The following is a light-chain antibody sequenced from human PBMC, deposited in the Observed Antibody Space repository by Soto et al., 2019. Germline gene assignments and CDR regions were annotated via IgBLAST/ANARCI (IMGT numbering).Light chain of an antibody. V-gene: IGKV3-20*01. Sequence: VVKQSPGTLSLSPGERATLSCRASQSVSSSYLTWYQQRPGQAPRLVIYGGSRRPTANPDRFSGSVSGTDFTLSISRLEPEDFAVYYCHPYSAAPSSFGSGSRQVIK. CDR1: QSVSSSY. CDR2: GGS. CDR3: HPYSAAPSS. J-gene: IGKJ5*01.